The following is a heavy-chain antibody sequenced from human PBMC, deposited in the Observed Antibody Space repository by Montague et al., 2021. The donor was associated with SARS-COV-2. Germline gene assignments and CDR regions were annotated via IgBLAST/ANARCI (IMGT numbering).Heavy chain of an antibody. J-gene: IGHJ3*02. CDR3: ARWGLNNAFDI. CDR1: GDSISRSHYF. D-gene: IGHD1/OR15-1a*01. V-gene: IGHV4-39*02. CDR2: IYFTGKT. Sequence: SDTLSPTCSVSGDSISRSHYFWAWIRQPPGMGLEWIGSIYFTGKTYYHPSLKSRVTISIDTSKNHFSLRLSSVTAADSAVFYCARWGLNNAFDIWGLGTMITISS.